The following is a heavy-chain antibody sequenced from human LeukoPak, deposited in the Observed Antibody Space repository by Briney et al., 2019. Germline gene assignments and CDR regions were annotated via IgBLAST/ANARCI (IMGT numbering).Heavy chain of an antibody. CDR1: GYTFTGYY. J-gene: IGHJ4*02. CDR3: ARGMVLGYRSSQGDY. CDR2: INPNSGGT. Sequence: GASVKVSCKASGYTFTGYYMNWVRQAPGQGLEWMGWINPNSGGTNYAQKFQGRVTMTRDTSISTAYMELSRLRSDDTAVYYCARGMVLGYRSSQGDYWGQGTLVTVSS. V-gene: IGHV1-2*02. D-gene: IGHD6-13*01.